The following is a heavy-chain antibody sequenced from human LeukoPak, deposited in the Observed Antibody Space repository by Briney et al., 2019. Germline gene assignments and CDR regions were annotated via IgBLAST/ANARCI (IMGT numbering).Heavy chain of an antibody. CDR1: KFTFSNHG. D-gene: IGHD3-10*01. CDR3: AKEYDSGGYGANFDY. CDR2: VSSDGGTK. J-gene: IGHJ4*02. V-gene: IGHV3-30*18. Sequence: GRSLRLSCTASKFTFSNHGMQWVRQAPGKGLEWVAVVSSDGGTKYYADSVKGRFTISRDNSGNTMYLQMDSLRAEDTAVYYCAKEYDSGGYGANFDYWGQGTLVTVSS.